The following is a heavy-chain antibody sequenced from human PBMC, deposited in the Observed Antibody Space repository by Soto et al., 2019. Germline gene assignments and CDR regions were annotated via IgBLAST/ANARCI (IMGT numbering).Heavy chain of an antibody. CDR2: INSDGSST. CDR3: ARVRDDWAAERYFDY. V-gene: IGHV3-74*01. CDR1: GFTFSSYW. J-gene: IGHJ4*02. D-gene: IGHD6-13*01. Sequence: EVQLVESGGGLVQPGGSLRLSCAAFGFTFSSYWMHWVRQAPGKGLVWVSRINSDGSSTSYADSVKGRFTISRDNAKNTLYLQMNSLRAEDTAVYYCARVRDDWAAERYFDYWGQGTLVTVSS.